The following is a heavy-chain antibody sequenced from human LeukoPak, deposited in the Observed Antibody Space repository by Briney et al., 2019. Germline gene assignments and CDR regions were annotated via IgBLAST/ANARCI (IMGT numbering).Heavy chain of an antibody. CDR2: ISYDGSNK. Sequence: GGSLRLSCAPSGLTVSSNYMNWVRQAPGKGLEWVAVISYDGSNKYYADSVKGRFTISRDNSKNTLYLQMNSLRAEDTAVYYCAKSESVRGEAAAGTWVHPLYYYYYGMDVWGQGTTVTVSS. V-gene: IGHV3-30*18. J-gene: IGHJ6*02. CDR3: AKSESVRGEAAAGTWVHPLYYYYYGMDV. CDR1: GLTVSSNY. D-gene: IGHD6-13*01.